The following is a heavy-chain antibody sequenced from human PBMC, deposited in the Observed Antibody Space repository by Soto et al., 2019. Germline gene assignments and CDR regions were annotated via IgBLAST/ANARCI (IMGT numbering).Heavy chain of an antibody. D-gene: IGHD1-26*01. J-gene: IGHJ4*02. CDR1: GFTFSSYG. V-gene: IGHV3-33*01. Sequence: GGSLRLSCAASGFTFSSYGMHWVRQAPGKGLEWVAVIWYDGSNKYYADSVKGRFTISRDNSKNTLYLQMNSLRAEDTAVYYCARDPGWELLTGGYYFDYWGQGTLVTVSS. CDR3: ARDPGWELLTGGYYFDY. CDR2: IWYDGSNK.